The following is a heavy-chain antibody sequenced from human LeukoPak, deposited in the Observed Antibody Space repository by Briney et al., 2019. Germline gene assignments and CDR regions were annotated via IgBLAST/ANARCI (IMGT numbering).Heavy chain of an antibody. CDR2: INHSGST. Sequence: PSETLSLTCAVYGGSFSGYYWSWIRQPPGKGLEWIGEINHSGSTNYNPSLKSRVTISVDTSKNQFSLKLSSVTAADTAVYYCARRSIAARRGYFDYWDQGTLVTVSS. CDR1: GGSFSGYY. D-gene: IGHD6-6*01. J-gene: IGHJ4*02. CDR3: ARRSIAARRGYFDY. V-gene: IGHV4-34*01.